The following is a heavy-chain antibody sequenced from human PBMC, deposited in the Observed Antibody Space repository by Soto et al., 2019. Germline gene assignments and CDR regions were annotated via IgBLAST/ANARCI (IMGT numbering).Heavy chain of an antibody. V-gene: IGHV3-30*18. CDR2: ITYEGSQI. CDR1: GFTFPRFG. D-gene: IGHD2-21*01. Sequence: QVQLVESGGGVVQPGRSLRLSCAASGFTFPRFGMHWVRQAPGKGLEWVALITYEGSQIYYADAVKGRFTISRDNGDNTLSLQMDNLRTEETATYFCAKGRGEMNWANYSGLDGWGQGTTVTVSS. CDR3: AKGRGEMNWANYSGLDG. J-gene: IGHJ6*02.